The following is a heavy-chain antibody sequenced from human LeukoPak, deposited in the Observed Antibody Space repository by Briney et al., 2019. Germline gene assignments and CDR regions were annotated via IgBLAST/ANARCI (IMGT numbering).Heavy chain of an antibody. J-gene: IGHJ4*02. CDR3: ARETPGAGHFDY. Sequence: SETLSLTCTVSNGPISSYYWSWIRQPPGKGLEYIGYIYYSGSTNYNPSLKSRVTISVDTSKNQFSLKLSSVTAADTAVYYCARETPGAGHFDYWGQGSLVTVSS. CDR1: NGPISSYY. D-gene: IGHD7-27*01. CDR2: IYYSGST. V-gene: IGHV4-59*01.